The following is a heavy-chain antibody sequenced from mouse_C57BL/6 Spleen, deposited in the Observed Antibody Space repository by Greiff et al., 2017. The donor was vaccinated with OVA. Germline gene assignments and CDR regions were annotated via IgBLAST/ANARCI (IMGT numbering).Heavy chain of an antibody. CDR1: GYAFSSYW. D-gene: IGHD1-1*01. CDR3: ARSALTTVGAGDAMDY. V-gene: IGHV1-80*01. J-gene: IGHJ4*01. CDR2: IYPGDGDT. Sequence: QVQLQQSGAELVKPGASVKISCKASGYAFSSYWMNWVKQRPGKGLEWIGQIYPGDGDTNYNGKFKGKATLTADKSSSTAYMQLSSLTSEDSAVYFCARSALTTVGAGDAMDYWGQGTSVTVSS.